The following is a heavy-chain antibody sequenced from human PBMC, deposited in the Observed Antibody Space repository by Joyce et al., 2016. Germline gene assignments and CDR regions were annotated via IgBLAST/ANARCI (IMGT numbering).Heavy chain of an antibody. Sequence: EVQLVESGGGLVKPGGSLRLSCAASGFTFSDYCMNWVRQAPGKVLGWVSYISSSSSATFYADSVKGRFTISRDNANNSVYLEMNSLRAEDTAVYYCARDRSAVTTYFVYWGQGTLVTVSS. CDR3: ARDRSAVTTYFVY. CDR2: ISSSSSAT. J-gene: IGHJ4*02. D-gene: IGHD4-17*01. V-gene: IGHV3-21*06. CDR1: GFTFSDYC.